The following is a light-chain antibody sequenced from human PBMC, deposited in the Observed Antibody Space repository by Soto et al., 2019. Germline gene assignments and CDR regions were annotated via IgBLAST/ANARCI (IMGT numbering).Light chain of an antibody. CDR3: KQYNNGRVT. J-gene: IGKJ5*01. CDR2: GAS. CDR1: QSVSSN. V-gene: IGKV3-15*01. Sequence: EIVMTQSPATLSVSPGERATLSCRASQSVSSNLAWYQQKPGQAPRLLIYGASTRATGIPARFSGSGSGTEFTFTFSGLQSEDFAVYYCKQYNNGRVTFGKGTRREI.